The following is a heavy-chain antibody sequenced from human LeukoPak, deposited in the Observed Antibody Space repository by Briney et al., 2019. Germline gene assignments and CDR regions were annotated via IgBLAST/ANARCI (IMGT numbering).Heavy chain of an antibody. J-gene: IGHJ4*02. CDR1: GYTFTGYY. CDR2: INPNSGGT. Sequence: ASVKVSCKASGYTFTGYYMHWVRQAPGQGLEWMGRINPNSGGTNYAQKFQGRVTMTRDTSISTAYMELSRLRSDDTAVYYCARAWYSSSSERAGDYWGQGTLVTVSS. D-gene: IGHD6-6*01. CDR3: ARAWYSSSSERAGDY. V-gene: IGHV1-2*06.